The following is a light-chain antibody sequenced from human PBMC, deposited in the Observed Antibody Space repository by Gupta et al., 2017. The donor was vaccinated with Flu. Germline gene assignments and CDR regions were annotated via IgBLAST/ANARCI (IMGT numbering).Light chain of an antibody. J-gene: IGKJ2*01. Sequence: ETVLSQSPGTLSLSPGERATLSCRASQSVSSSYLAWYQQKPGQAPRRLIYGASSRATGIPDRFSGSGSGTDFTLTISRLEPEDFAVYYWQQYGSSPYTFGQGTKLEIK. CDR2: GAS. CDR3: QQYGSSPYT. V-gene: IGKV3-20*01. CDR1: QSVSSSY.